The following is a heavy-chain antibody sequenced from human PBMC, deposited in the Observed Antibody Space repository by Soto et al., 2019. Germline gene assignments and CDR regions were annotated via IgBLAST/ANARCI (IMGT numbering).Heavy chain of an antibody. V-gene: IGHV1-69*02. CDR2: IIPILGIA. CDR1: GGTFSSCT. CDR3: AILWLGEVYYCGMDV. D-gene: IGHD3-10*01. J-gene: IGHJ6*02. Sequence: SVKVSCKASGGTFSSCTISWVRQAPGQGLEWMGRIIPILGIANYAQKFQGRVTITADKSTSTAYMELSSLRSEDTAVYYCAILWLGEVYYCGMDVWCQGTPVTVSS.